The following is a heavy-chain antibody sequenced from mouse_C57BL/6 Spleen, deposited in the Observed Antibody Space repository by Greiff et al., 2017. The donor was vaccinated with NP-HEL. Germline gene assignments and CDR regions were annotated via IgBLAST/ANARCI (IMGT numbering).Heavy chain of an antibody. V-gene: IGHV6-3*01. CDR1: GFTFSNYW. Sequence: EVKLEESGGGLVQPGGSMKLSCVASGFTFSNYWMNWVRQSPEKGLEWVAQIRLKSDNYATHYAESVKGRFTISRDDSKSSVYLQMNNLRAEDTGIYYCTYYDYDPVYFDYWGQGTTLTVSS. D-gene: IGHD2-4*01. CDR2: IRLKSDNYAT. J-gene: IGHJ2*01. CDR3: TYYDYDPVYFDY.